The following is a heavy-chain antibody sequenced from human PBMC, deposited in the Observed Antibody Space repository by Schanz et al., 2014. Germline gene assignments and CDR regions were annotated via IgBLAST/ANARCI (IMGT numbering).Heavy chain of an antibody. J-gene: IGHJ5*02. Sequence: QVQVIQSGPEVKKPGASVQVSCKASGYSFTVFYIHWVRQAPGQGLEWMGWINPSSGGTNYAQKFQGRVTMTKDTSINTVYMELSTLTSDDTAVYYCARESVSRTRLFDPWGQGTLVTVSS. CDR1: GYSFTVFY. D-gene: IGHD3-3*01. CDR3: ARESVSRTRLFDP. V-gene: IGHV1-2*02. CDR2: INPSSGGT.